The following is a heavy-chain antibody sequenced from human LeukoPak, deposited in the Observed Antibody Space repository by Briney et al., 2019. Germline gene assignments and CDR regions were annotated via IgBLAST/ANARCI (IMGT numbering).Heavy chain of an antibody. CDR1: GFTFSNHA. V-gene: IGHV3-30*04. D-gene: IGHD4-11*01. J-gene: IGHJ6*02. Sequence: GGSLRLSCAASGFTFSNHALHWVRQAPGKGLEWVAVISFDGSNKYYADSVKGRFTISRDNSRNTAFLQMISLRGEDTAVYYCARDRAYTPVGAMDVWAKGPRSSSP. CDR3: ARDRAYTPVGAMDV. CDR2: ISFDGSNK.